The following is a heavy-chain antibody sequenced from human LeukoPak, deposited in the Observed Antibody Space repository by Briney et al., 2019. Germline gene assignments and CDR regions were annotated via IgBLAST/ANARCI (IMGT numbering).Heavy chain of an antibody. CDR3: AKRVAHSSGAYWDY. CDR1: GFTISSYG. J-gene: IGHJ4*02. V-gene: IGHV3-23*01. CDR2: ISGGGGGT. D-gene: IGHD6-19*01. Sequence: GGSLSLSCEASGFTISSYGMSWVRQAPGQGLEWVSAISGGGGGTYYADSVKGRFTISSDNSKNTLYLQMNSLRAEDAAVYFCAKRVAHSSGAYWDYWGQGILVTVSS.